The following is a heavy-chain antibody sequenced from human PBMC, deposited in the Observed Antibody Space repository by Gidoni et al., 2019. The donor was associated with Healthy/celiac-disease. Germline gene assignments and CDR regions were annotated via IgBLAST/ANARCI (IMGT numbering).Heavy chain of an antibody. CDR1: GGSISSGSYY. J-gene: IGHJ4*02. D-gene: IGHD6-6*01. V-gene: IGHV4-61*02. CDR3: ASTTLLHSSWSFDY. CDR2: IYTSGST. Sequence: QVQLQESGPGLVKPSQTLSLTCPVSGGSISSGSYYWSWIRQPAGKGLEWIGRIYTSGSTNYNPSLKSRVTISVDTSKNQFSLKLSSVTAADTAVYYCASTTLLHSSWSFDYWGQGTLVTVSS.